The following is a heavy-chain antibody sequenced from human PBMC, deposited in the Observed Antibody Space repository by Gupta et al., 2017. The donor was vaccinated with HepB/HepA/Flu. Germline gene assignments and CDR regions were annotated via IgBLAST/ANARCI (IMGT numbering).Heavy chain of an antibody. CDR2: IWYDGSNK. CDR3: AREGTKDPVYDFWSGLSTSGWDYYYYYYMDV. D-gene: IGHD3-3*01. Sequence: QVQLVESGGGVVQPGRSLRLSCAASGFTFSSYGMPWVRQAPGKGLEWVAVIWYDGSNKYYADSVKGRFTISRDNSKNTLYLQMNSLRAEDTAVYYCAREGTKDPVYDFWSGLSTSGWDYYYYYYMDVWGKGTTVTVSS. V-gene: IGHV3-33*01. CDR1: GFTFSSYG. J-gene: IGHJ6*03.